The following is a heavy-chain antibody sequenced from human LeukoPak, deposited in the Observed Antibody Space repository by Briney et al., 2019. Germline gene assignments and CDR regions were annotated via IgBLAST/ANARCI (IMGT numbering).Heavy chain of an antibody. CDR3: ARVSGSGWYYFDH. V-gene: IGHV4-59*01. Sequence: KTSETLSLTCTVSGGSSTNYSWSWVRQSPGKGLEWVGYIYNSGNTNYNPSLKSRVTISRDMSRNQVSLKLRSVTAADTAVYYCARVSGSGWYYFDHWGQGTLVTVSS. CDR1: GGSSTNYS. J-gene: IGHJ4*02. D-gene: IGHD6-19*01. CDR2: IYNSGNT.